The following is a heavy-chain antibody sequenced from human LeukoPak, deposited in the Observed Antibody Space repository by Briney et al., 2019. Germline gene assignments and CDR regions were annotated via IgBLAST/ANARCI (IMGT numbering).Heavy chain of an antibody. CDR1: GFTFSSYT. CDR3: AKAEGSDILPVLYY. J-gene: IGHJ4*02. D-gene: IGHD3-9*01. CDR2: ISGSGDTT. Sequence: PGGSLRLSCSASGFTFSSYTISWVRQAPGKGLEWVSAISGSGDTTYYADSVKGRFTISRDNSKNTLYLQMNRLRTEDTAVYYCAKAEGSDILPVLYYWGQGTLVTVSS. V-gene: IGHV3-23*01.